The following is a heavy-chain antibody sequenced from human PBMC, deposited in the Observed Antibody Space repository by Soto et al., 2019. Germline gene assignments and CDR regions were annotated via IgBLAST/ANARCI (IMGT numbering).Heavy chain of an antibody. CDR1: GFTFSSYA. V-gene: IGHV3-30-3*01. CDR2: ISYDGSNK. Sequence: PGGSLRLSCAASGFTFSSYAMHWVRQAPGKGLEWVAVISYDGSNKYYADSVKGRFTISRDNSKNTLYLQMNSLRAEDTAVYYCARAELPELYYFDYWGQGTLVTVSS. CDR3: ARAELPELYYFDY. D-gene: IGHD1-26*01. J-gene: IGHJ4*02.